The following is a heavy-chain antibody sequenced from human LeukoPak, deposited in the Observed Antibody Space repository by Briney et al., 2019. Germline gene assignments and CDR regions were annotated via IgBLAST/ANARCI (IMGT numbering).Heavy chain of an antibody. D-gene: IGHD3-3*01. CDR2: IYTSGST. J-gene: IGHJ4*02. CDR3: ARGDDFWSGYPLDY. V-gene: IGHV4-61*02. Sequence: PSETLSPTCTVSGGSISSGSYYWSWIRQPAGKGLEWIGRIYTSGSTNYNPSLKSRVTISVDTSKNQFSLKLSSVTAADTAVYYCARGDDFWSGYPLDYWGQGTLVTVSS. CDR1: GGSISSGSYY.